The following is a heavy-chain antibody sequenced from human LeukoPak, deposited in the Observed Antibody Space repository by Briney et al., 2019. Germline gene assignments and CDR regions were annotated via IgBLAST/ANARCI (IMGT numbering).Heavy chain of an antibody. CDR3: AKDRSSGAHYYYGMDV. V-gene: IGHV3-30*18. CDR2: ISYLGDDQ. Sequence: GRSLRLSCAASGFTFSSYGMHWVRQAPGKGLEWVAVISYLGDDQFYAESVKGRFTISRDNSNKMVFLQMNSLRGEDTAVYYCAKDRSSGAHYYYGMDVWGRGTTVIVSS. J-gene: IGHJ6*02. D-gene: IGHD6-25*01. CDR1: GFTFSSYG.